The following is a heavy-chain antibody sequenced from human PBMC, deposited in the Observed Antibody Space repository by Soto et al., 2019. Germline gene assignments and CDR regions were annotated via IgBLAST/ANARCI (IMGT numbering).Heavy chain of an antibody. Sequence: PGGSLRLSCAASGFTFSSYSMNWVRQAPGKGLEWVSSISSSSSYIYYADSVKGRFTISRDNAKNSLYLQMDSLRAEDTAVYYCARTTGTTPGGAFDIWGQGTMVTVSS. V-gene: IGHV3-21*01. J-gene: IGHJ3*02. D-gene: IGHD1-7*01. CDR1: GFTFSSYS. CDR3: ARTTGTTPGGAFDI. CDR2: ISSSSSYI.